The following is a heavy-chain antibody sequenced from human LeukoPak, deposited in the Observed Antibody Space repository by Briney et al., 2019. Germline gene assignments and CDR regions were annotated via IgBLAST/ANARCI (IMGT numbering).Heavy chain of an antibody. CDR1: GYTFTSYD. V-gene: IGHV1-8*01. CDR2: MNPNSGNT. J-gene: IGHJ4*02. Sequence: GASVKVSCKASGYTFTSYDINWVRQATGQGLEWMGWMNPNSGNTGYAQKFQGRVTMTRNTSISTAYMELSSLRSEDTAVYYCASGHCSGGSCYSPFDYWGQGTLVTVSS. CDR3: ASGHCSGGSCYSPFDY. D-gene: IGHD2-15*01.